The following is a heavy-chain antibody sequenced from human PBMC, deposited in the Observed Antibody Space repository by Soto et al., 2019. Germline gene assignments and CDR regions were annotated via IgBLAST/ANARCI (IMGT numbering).Heavy chain of an antibody. CDR1: GGSISSSSYY. D-gene: IGHD6-19*01. J-gene: IGHJ4*02. Sequence: PSETLSLTCTVSGGSISSSSYYWGWLRQPTGKGLEWIGSIYYSGSTYYNPSLKSRVTISVDTSKNQFSLKLSSVTAADTAVYYCARTFGLAVAATGFDYWGQGTLVTVSS. CDR3: ARTFGLAVAATGFDY. CDR2: IYYSGST. V-gene: IGHV4-39*01.